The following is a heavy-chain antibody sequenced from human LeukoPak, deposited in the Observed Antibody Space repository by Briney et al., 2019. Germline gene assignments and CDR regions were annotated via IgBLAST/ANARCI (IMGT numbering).Heavy chain of an antibody. Sequence: GGSLRLSCAASGFTFSSYAMHWVRQAPGKGLEWVAVISYDGSNKYYADSVKGRFTISRDNAKNSLYLQMNSLRAEDTAVYYCASEQNYYDSSDPFDYWGQGTLVTVSS. CDR3: ASEQNYYDSSDPFDY. D-gene: IGHD3-22*01. CDR1: GFTFSSYA. V-gene: IGHV3-30-3*01. CDR2: ISYDGSNK. J-gene: IGHJ4*02.